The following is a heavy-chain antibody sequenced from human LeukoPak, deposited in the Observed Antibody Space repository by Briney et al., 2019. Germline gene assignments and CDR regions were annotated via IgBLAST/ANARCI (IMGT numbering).Heavy chain of an antibody. J-gene: IGHJ4*02. CDR2: IYTSGST. D-gene: IGHD3-3*01. Sequence: SETLSLTCTVSGGSISSYYWSWIRQPAGKGLEWIGRIYTSGSTNYNPSLKSRVTMSVDTSKNQFSLKLSSVTAADTAVYYCARHGVGITIFGVVADPIDYWGQGTLVTVSS. V-gene: IGHV4-4*07. CDR1: GGSISSYY. CDR3: ARHGVGITIFGVVADPIDY.